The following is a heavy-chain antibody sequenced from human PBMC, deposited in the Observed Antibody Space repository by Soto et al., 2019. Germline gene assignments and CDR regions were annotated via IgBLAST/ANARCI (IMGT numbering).Heavy chain of an antibody. Sequence: QVQLVESGGGVVQPGRSLRLSCAASGFTFSSYGMHWVRQAPGKGLEWVAVIWYDGSNKYYADSVKGRFTISRDNSKNTLYLQMNSLRAEDTAVYYGARDRRFRYRDDAFDIWGQGTMVTVSS. CDR1: GFTFSSYG. J-gene: IGHJ3*02. D-gene: IGHD1-1*01. CDR2: IWYDGSNK. CDR3: ARDRRFRYRDDAFDI. V-gene: IGHV3-33*01.